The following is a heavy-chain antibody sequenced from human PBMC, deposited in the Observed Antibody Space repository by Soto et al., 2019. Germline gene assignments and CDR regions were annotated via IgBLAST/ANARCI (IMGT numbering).Heavy chain of an antibody. J-gene: IGHJ6*02. CDR3: GRCRTDSYAMDV. CDR1: GYSFTSYC. V-gene: IGHV1-18*01. Sequence: QVHLVQSGSDVEKPGASVKVSCKASGYSFTSYCIGWVRQVPGQGPEWMGWISPYNGRTNYAQSVKGRVVMTTDIPTNTVYLELRSMRSDDSAIYYCGRCRTDSYAMDVWGQGTTVTVSS. D-gene: IGHD5-18*01. CDR2: ISPYNGRT.